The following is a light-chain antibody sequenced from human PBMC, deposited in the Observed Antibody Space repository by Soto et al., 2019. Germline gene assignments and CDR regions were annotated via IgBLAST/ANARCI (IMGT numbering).Light chain of an antibody. V-gene: IGLV2-14*01. CDR3: CSYASTSTHV. J-gene: IGLJ1*01. CDR1: SSDVGGYNY. CDR2: EVS. Sequence: SVLTQPASVSGSPAQSITISCTGTSSDVGGYNYVPWYQHHPGKAPKLIIYEVSYRPSGVSNRFSGSKSGNTASLTISGLQADDEADYHCCSYASTSTHVFGTGTKVTVL.